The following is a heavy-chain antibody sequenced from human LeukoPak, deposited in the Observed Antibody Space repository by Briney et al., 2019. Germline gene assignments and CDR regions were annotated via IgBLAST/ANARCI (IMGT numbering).Heavy chain of an antibody. J-gene: IGHJ4*02. CDR1: GYTFTSYG. CDR2: ISAYNGNT. D-gene: IGHD6-19*01. CDR3: ARDSSGLYYFDY. Sequence: ASVKVSCKASGYTFTSYGISWVRQAPGQGLEWMGWISAYNGNTNYAQKLQGRVSMTTDTSTSTAYMELRSLRSDDTAVYYCARDSSGLYYFDYWGQGTLVTVSS. V-gene: IGHV1-18*01.